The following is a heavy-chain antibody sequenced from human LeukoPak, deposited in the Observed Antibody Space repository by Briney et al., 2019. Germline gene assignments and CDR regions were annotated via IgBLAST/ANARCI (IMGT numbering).Heavy chain of an antibody. V-gene: IGHV3-21*01. CDR2: ISSSSSYI. D-gene: IGHD6-19*01. Sequence: GGSLRLSCAASGFTFSSYSMNWVRQAPGKGLEWVSSISSSSSYIYYADSVKGRSTISRDNAKNSLYLQMNSLRAEDTAVYYCARDMGYSSGWADYWGQGTLVTVSS. J-gene: IGHJ4*02. CDR3: ARDMGYSSGWADY. CDR1: GFTFSSYS.